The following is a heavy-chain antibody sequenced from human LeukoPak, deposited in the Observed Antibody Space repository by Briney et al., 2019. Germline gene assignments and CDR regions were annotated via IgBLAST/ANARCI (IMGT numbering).Heavy chain of an antibody. CDR3: AQGRIAVADHSIDI. CDR1: GATFSSYA. V-gene: IGHV1-69*06. Sequence: ASVKVSCKASGATFSSYAISWGRQAPGQGLEWKGRIIPIFGTANYAQTFQGRVTITADKSTSTAYMELSSLRYGDTAVYYCAQGRIAVADHSIDIWGKGTMVTVSS. CDR2: IIPIFGTA. D-gene: IGHD6-19*01. J-gene: IGHJ3*02.